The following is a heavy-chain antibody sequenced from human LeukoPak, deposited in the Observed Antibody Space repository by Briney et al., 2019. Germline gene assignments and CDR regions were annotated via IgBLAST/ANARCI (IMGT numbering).Heavy chain of an antibody. Sequence: SVNVSCKASGGTFSSYAISWVRQAPGQGLEWMGGIIPIFGTANYAQKFQGRVTITADESTSTAYMELSSPRSEDTAVYYCARVYPGDDFWSGYYIRNQNYYYYGMDVWGQGTTVTVSS. D-gene: IGHD3-3*01. J-gene: IGHJ6*02. CDR2: IIPIFGTA. V-gene: IGHV1-69*13. CDR3: ARVYPGDDFWSGYYIRNQNYYYYGMDV. CDR1: GGTFSSYA.